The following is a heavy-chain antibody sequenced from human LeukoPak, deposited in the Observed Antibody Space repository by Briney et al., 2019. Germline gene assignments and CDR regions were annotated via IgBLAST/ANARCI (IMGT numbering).Heavy chain of an antibody. CDR2: IHRSGST. D-gene: IGHD1-14*01. CDR1: GGSFSGYY. Sequence: SETLSLTCVVYGGSFSGYYWSWIRQPPGKGLEWIGEIHRSGSTNYNPSLQSRVTISIDRSKNQIALELSSVTAADTAVYYCAREIVGGFNPGAYWGQGTLVTVSS. V-gene: IGHV4-34*01. CDR3: AREIVGGFNPGAY. J-gene: IGHJ4*02.